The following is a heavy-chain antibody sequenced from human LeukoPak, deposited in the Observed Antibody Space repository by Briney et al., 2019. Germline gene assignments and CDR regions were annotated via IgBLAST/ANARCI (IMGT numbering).Heavy chain of an antibody. J-gene: IGHJ5*02. D-gene: IGHD3-3*01. CDR2: IKEDGSEK. CDR3: ARGVGWFYP. Sequence: PGGSLRLSCAGSGFSFTSHWMSWVRQAPAKGLEWVANIKEDGSEKYYVDSVKGRFTISRDNAKNSLSLQMNSLRAEDTAVYYCARGVGWFYPWGQGTLVTVSS. CDR1: GFSFTSHW. V-gene: IGHV3-7*01.